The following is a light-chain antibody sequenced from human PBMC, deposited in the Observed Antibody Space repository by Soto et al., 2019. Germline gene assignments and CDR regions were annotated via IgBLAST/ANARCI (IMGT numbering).Light chain of an antibody. V-gene: IGLV2-23*01. CDR3: CSYAGSSTDV. CDR1: SRDVGNYDF. Sequence: QSALTQPASVSGSPGQSITISCTGTSRDVGNYDFVSWYQQDPGKAPKLFIYEGNKRPSGVSNRFSGSKSGNTASLTISGLQAEDEADYFCCSYAGSSTDVFGTGTKVTVL. J-gene: IGLJ1*01. CDR2: EGN.